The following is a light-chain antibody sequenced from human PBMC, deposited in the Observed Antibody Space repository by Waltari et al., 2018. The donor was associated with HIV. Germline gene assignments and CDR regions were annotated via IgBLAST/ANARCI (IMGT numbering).Light chain of an antibody. Sequence: QSALTQPASVSASLGQSITISCITTSTAFTTSASVSWYQHHPGKAPQLVIYDANFRPSGAPFRFSGSKSGNTASLIISDVQPEDEAHYYCSSYFSPGGLVFGGGTKLTVL. CDR1: STAFTTSAS. CDR3: SSYFSPGGLV. CDR2: DAN. J-gene: IGLJ3*02. V-gene: IGLV2-14*01.